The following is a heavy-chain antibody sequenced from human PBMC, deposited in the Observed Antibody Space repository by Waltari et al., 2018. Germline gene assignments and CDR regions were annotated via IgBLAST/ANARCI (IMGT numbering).Heavy chain of an antibody. J-gene: IGHJ3*02. CDR2: IDYSGST. V-gene: IGHV4-59*11. CDR1: GGSISSHY. CDR3: ARTTSTGAFDI. Sequence: QVQLQESGPGLVKPSETLSLTCTVSGGSISSHYWSWIRQPPGKGLEWIGYIDYSGSTNYNPSLKSRVTISVDTSKNQFSLKLSSVTAADTAVYYCARTTSTGAFDIWGQGTMVTVSS. D-gene: IGHD1-1*01.